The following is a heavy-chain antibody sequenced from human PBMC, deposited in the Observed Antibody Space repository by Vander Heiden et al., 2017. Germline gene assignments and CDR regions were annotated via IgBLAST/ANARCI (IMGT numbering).Heavy chain of an antibody. CDR2: ISSSSSYI. D-gene: IGHD6-6*01. V-gene: IGHV3-21*01. J-gene: IGHJ6*02. Sequence: EVQLVESGGGLVKPGGSLRLSCAASGFTFSSYSMNWVRQAPEKGLEWVSSISSSSSYIYYADSVKGRFTISRDNAKNSLYLQMNSLRAEDTAVYYCARDGRVAARSRSKGMDVWGQGTTVTVSS. CDR1: GFTFSSYS. CDR3: ARDGRVAARSRSKGMDV.